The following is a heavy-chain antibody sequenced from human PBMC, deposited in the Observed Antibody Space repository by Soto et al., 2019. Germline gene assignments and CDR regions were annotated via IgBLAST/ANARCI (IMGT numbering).Heavy chain of an antibody. CDR3: ARVGIYGDHEPGVGYYYYYGMDV. CDR1: GYTFTGYY. CDR2: INPNSGGT. J-gene: IGHJ6*02. D-gene: IGHD4-17*01. Sequence: ASVKVSCKASGYTFTGYYMHWVRQAPGQGLEWMGWINPNSGGTNYAQKIQGWVTMTRDTSISTAYMELSRLRSDDTAVYYCARVGIYGDHEPGVGYYYYYGMDVWGQGTTVTVSS. V-gene: IGHV1-2*04.